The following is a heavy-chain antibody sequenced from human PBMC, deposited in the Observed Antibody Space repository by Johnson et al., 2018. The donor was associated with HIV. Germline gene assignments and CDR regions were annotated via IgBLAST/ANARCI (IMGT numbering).Heavy chain of an antibody. Sequence: EVQLVESGGGLVKPGGSLRLSCAASGFTFSNVWMTWVRQAPGKGLEWVGRIKRKIEGETTDYAAPVKGRFIISRDDSKSIAYMQMNSLKTEDTAVYYCTRLYSSGWYGSAFDIWGQGTMVTVSS. CDR1: GFTFSNVW. V-gene: IGHV3-15*01. J-gene: IGHJ3*02. CDR3: TRLYSSGWYGSAFDI. D-gene: IGHD6-19*01. CDR2: IKRKIEGETT.